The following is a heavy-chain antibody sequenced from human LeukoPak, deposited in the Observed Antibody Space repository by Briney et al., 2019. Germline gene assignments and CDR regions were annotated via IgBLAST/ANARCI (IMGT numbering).Heavy chain of an antibody. J-gene: IGHJ3*02. D-gene: IGHD6-19*01. CDR2: IKQDGSEK. V-gene: IGHV3-7*01. CDR1: GFTFSSYW. Sequence: PGGSLRLSCAASGFTFSSYWMSWVRQAPGKGLGWVANIKQDGSEKYYVDSVKGRFTISRDNAKNSLYLQMNSLRAEDTAVYYCARDLRGWPFDIWGQGTMVTVSS. CDR3: ARDLRGWPFDI.